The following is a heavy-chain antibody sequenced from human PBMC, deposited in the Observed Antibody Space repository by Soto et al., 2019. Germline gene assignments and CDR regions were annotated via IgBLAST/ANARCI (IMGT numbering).Heavy chain of an antibody. V-gene: IGHV4-59*01. D-gene: IGHD1-1*01. CDR2: IFHSGST. Sequence: SETLSLTCTVSGVSIRSYYWSWVRQPPGKGLEWIVYIFHSGSTNYNPSLKSRVTISADTSKKQFSLKLSSVTAADTALYYCARVRINFSVWXDPWGQGILVTVS. J-gene: IGHJ5*02. CDR3: ARVRINFSVWXDP. CDR1: GVSIRSYY.